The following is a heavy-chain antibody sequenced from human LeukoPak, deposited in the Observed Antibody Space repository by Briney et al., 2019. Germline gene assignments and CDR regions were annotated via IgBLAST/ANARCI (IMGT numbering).Heavy chain of an antibody. CDR3: ARHVGFITMVRGVINNNWFDP. CDR1: GGSISSSSYY. D-gene: IGHD3-10*01. CDR2: IYSGSP. J-gene: IGHJ5*02. Sequence: SETLSLTCTVSGGSISSSSYYWGWIRQPPGKGLEWIGSIYSGSPYYNPSLKSRVTISVDTSKKQFSLKLSSVTAADTAVYYCARHVGFITMVRGVINNNWFDPWGQGTLVTVSS. V-gene: IGHV4-39*01.